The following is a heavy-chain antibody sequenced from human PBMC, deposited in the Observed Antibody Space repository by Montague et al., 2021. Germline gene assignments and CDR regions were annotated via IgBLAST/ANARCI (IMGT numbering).Heavy chain of an antibody. CDR1: GYPFTSYD. CDR2: MNPNSGNT. D-gene: IGHD3-10*01. Sequence: SVKVSCKASGYPFTSYDINWVRQATGQGLEWMGWMNPNSGNTGYAQKFQDRATMTWNTSISTAYMELISLRSEDTAVYYCARGSQVRRVIITRSNYYYYTDVWGQGTTVTVAS. CDR3: ARGSQVRRVIITRSNYYYYTDV. V-gene: IGHV1-8*01. J-gene: IGHJ6*02.